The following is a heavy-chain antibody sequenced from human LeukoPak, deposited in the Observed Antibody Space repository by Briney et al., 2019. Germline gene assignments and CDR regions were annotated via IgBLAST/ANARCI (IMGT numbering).Heavy chain of an antibody. Sequence: SETLSLTCTVSGGSISRYYWSWIRHPAEKGLEWIGRIYSSGSTDYNPPLKSLVTLSVDASKNQFSLRLNSVTAADTAVYYCARVITGGYKEQDYLDYWGQGTLVTVSS. V-gene: IGHV4-4*07. CDR2: IYSSGST. CDR1: GGSISRYY. J-gene: IGHJ4*02. CDR3: ARVITGGYKEQDYLDY. D-gene: IGHD1-14*01.